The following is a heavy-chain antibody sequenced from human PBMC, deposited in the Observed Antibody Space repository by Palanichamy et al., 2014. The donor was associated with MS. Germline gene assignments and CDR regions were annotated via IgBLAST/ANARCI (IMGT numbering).Heavy chain of an antibody. CDR2: ISGSGGST. CDR3: AKDGCSSTSCPPTGYYYGMDV. V-gene: IGHV3-23*01. D-gene: IGHD2-2*01. J-gene: IGHJ6*02. CDR1: GFTFSSYA. Sequence: EVQLLESGGGLVQPGGSLRLSCAASGFTFSSYAMSWVRQAPGKGLEWVSAISGSGGSTYYADSVKGRFTISRDNSKNTLYLQMNSLRAEDTAVYYCAKDGCSSTSCPPTGYYYGMDVWGQGATATVSS.